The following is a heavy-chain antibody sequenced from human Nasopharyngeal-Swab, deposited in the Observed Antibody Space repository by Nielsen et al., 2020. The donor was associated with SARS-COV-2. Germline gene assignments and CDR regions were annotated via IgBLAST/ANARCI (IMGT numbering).Heavy chain of an antibody. V-gene: IGHV4-4*02. CDR2: IYHTGDT. Sequence: WIRQPPGKGLEWIAEIYHTGDTYYNPSLSSRVTISVDKSNNQFSLKLSSVTAADTAVYYCAKELHLRHAFDLWGQGRMVTVPS. J-gene: IGHJ3*01. CDR3: AKELHLRHAFDL.